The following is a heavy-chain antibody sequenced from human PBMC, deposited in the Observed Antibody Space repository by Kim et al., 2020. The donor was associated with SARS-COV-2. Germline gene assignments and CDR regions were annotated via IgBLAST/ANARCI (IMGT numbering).Heavy chain of an antibody. V-gene: IGHV3-30*18. D-gene: IGHD3-10*01. CDR2: ISYDGSNK. CDR1: GFTFSSYG. J-gene: IGHJ4*01. Sequence: GGSLRLSCAASGFTFSSYGMHWVRQAPGKGLEWVAVISYDGSNKYYADSVKGRFTISRDNSKNTLYLQMNSLRAEDTAVYYCAKDHGLLWFGDRPYYFD. CDR3: AKDHGLLWFGDRPYYFD.